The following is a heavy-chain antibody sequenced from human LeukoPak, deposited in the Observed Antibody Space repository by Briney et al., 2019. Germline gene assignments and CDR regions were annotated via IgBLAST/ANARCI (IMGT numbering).Heavy chain of an antibody. CDR2: IYYSGST. V-gene: IGHV4-39*01. CDR3: ASHYLVVPRENWFDP. CDR1: GGSISSSSYY. D-gene: IGHD2-2*01. Sequence: KSSETLSLTCTVSGGSISSSSYYWGWIRQPPGKGLEWIGSIYYSGSTYYNPSLKSRVTISVDTSKNQFSLKLSSVTAADTAVYYCASHYLVVPRENWFDPWGQGTLVTVSS. J-gene: IGHJ5*02.